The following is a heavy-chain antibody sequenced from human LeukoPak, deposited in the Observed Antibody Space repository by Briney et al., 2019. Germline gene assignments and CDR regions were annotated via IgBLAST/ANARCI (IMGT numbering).Heavy chain of an antibody. Sequence: GGSLRLSCAASGFTFSSYGMHWVRQAPGKGLEWVAVIWYDGSNKYYADSVKGRFTISRDNSKNTLYLQMNSLRAEDTAVYYCAKDGKIVATRNNWFDPWGQGTLVTVSS. V-gene: IGHV3-33*06. D-gene: IGHD5-12*01. CDR3: AKDGKIVATRNNWFDP. CDR1: GFTFSSYG. CDR2: IWYDGSNK. J-gene: IGHJ5*02.